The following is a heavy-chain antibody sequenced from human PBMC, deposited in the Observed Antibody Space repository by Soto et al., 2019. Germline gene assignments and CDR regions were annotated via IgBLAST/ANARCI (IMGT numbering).Heavy chain of an antibody. Sequence: SVKVSCKASGGTFSSYAISWVRQAPGQGLEWMGGIIPIFGTANYAQKFQGRVTITADESTSTAYMELSSLRSEDTAVYYCARDQGITMVRGAPGGFDYWGQGTLLTVSS. D-gene: IGHD3-10*01. CDR1: GGTFSSYA. CDR2: IIPIFGTA. J-gene: IGHJ4*02. V-gene: IGHV1-69*13. CDR3: ARDQGITMVRGAPGGFDY.